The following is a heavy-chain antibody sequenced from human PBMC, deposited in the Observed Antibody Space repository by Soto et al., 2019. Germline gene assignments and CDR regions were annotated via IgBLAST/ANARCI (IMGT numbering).Heavy chain of an antibody. CDR2: ISGGGGST. D-gene: IGHD5-18*01. CDR3: AKGPDTVMILPFDY. CDR1: GFTFSSYA. Sequence: GGSLRLSCAASGFTFSSYAMNWVRQAPGRGLEWVSTISGGGGSTKYADSVKGRLTISRDNSKNTLYLQMHSLRAEDTAVYYCAKGPDTVMILPFDYWGQGTLVTVSS. V-gene: IGHV3-23*01. J-gene: IGHJ4*02.